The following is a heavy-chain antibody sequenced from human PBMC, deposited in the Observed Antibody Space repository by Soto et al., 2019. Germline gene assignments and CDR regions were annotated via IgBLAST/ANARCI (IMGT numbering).Heavy chain of an antibody. V-gene: IGHV4-39*01. J-gene: IGHJ3*02. CDR2: IYYSGST. CDR3: ARQRWLVLNVFNI. CDR1: GGSISSSSYY. Sequence: SETLSLTCTVSGGSISSSSYYWGWIRQPPGKGLEWIGSIYYSGSTYYNPSLKSRVTISVDTSKNQFSLKLSSVTAADTAVYYLARQRWLVLNVFNIWGQGTMVTVS. D-gene: IGHD6-19*01.